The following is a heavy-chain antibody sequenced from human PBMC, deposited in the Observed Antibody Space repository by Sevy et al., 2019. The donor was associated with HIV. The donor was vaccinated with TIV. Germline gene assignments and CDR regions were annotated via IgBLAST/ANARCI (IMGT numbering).Heavy chain of an antibody. CDR3: ASKGGSGPNDAFDP. J-gene: IGHJ3*01. Sequence: GGALRLSCSASGFSFAWYWMSWVRQTPEKGLEWVANINQDGSEKNYVDSVKGRFTISSNNAKNSWYLQTNSLRVEATAVSYCASKGGSGPNDAFDPWGQGTMVTVSS. V-gene: IGHV3-7*01. CDR1: GFSFAWYW. CDR2: INQDGSEK. D-gene: IGHD3-10*01.